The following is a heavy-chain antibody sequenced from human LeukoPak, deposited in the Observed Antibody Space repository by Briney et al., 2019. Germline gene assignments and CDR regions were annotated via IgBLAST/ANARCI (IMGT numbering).Heavy chain of an antibody. Sequence: SETLSLTCTVCGGSISSTDYYWDWIRQPPGEGLVRIWCMYYSETTYYNSSLKSRVTISLNTSKNQFSLRLSSVTAADTAVYYCARQVSDYYYYYIDVWGKGATVTVSS. V-gene: IGHV4-39*01. J-gene: IGHJ6*03. CDR1: GGSISSTDYY. CDR3: ARQVSDYYYYYIDV. CDR2: MYYSETT. D-gene: IGHD5/OR15-5a*01.